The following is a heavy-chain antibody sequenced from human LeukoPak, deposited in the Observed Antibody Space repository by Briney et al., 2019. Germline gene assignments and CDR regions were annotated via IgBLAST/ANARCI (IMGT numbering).Heavy chain of an antibody. D-gene: IGHD1-26*01. Sequence: SETLSLTCTVSGGSISTYYWSWIRQPPGKGLEWIGYIYYSGSTNYNPSLKSRVTISVDTSKNQFSLKLSSVTAADTAVYYCARGYRPGSENWFDPWGQGTLVTVSS. J-gene: IGHJ5*02. CDR1: GGSISTYY. V-gene: IGHV4-59*01. CDR2: IYYSGST. CDR3: ARGYRPGSENWFDP.